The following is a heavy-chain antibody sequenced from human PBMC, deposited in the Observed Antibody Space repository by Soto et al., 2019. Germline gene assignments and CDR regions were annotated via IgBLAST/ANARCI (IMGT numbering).Heavy chain of an antibody. J-gene: IGHJ6*02. CDR1: GYSFASYW. CDR3: ARTRAFTLGFYYDGMDV. Sequence: GESLKISCQGSGYSFASYWIGWVRQMPGKDLEWMGIIYPGDSDTGYSPSFQGQVTISADKSLRTAYLQWTSLKASDTALYYCARTRAFTLGFYYDGMDVWGQGTTATVSS. CDR2: IYPGDSDT. V-gene: IGHV5-51*01. D-gene: IGHD2-15*01.